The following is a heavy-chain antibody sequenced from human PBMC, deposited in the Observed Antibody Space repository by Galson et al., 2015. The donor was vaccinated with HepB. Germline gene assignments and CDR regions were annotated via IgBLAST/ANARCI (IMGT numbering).Heavy chain of an antibody. CDR3: AKPFSRYTTRGEGNYFDS. V-gene: IGHV3-30*18. J-gene: IGHJ4*02. CDR2: ISYDVSIK. Sequence: SLRLSCAASGFAFYNYGMHWVRQAPGKGLEWVAVISYDVSIKFYADSVKGRFTISRDSSMNTLYLQMNGLNVEDTALYFCAKPFSRYTTRGEGNYFDSWGQGVLVTVSS. CDR1: GFAFYNYG. D-gene: IGHD1-1*01.